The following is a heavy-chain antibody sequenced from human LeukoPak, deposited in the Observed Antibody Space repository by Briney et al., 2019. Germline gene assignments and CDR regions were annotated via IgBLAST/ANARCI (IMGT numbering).Heavy chain of an antibody. Sequence: ASVKVSCKASGYTFTSYGISWVRQAPGQGLEWMGWISAYNGNTNYAQKPQGRVTMTTDTSTSTAYMELRSLRSDDTAVYYCARDFEYYDFWSGPRHFDYWGQGTLVTVSS. CDR3: ARDFEYYDFWSGPRHFDY. V-gene: IGHV1-18*01. J-gene: IGHJ4*02. CDR2: ISAYNGNT. D-gene: IGHD3-3*01. CDR1: GYTFTSYG.